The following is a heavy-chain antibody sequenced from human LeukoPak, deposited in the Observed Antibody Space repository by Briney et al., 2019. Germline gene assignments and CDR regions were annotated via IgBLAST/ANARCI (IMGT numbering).Heavy chain of an antibody. D-gene: IGHD6-6*01. J-gene: IGHJ4*02. CDR1: GFSFSGHW. CDR2: ISPTGSTT. V-gene: IGHV3-74*01. CDR3: ARGPNSNWSGLDF. Sequence: SGGCLRLSCTASGFSFSGHWMHWARQLPGKGLVWFSRISPTGSTTSYADSVKGRFTVSSDNAKNTLYLQVNNLRAEDTAVYYCARGPNSNWSGLDFWGQGTLLTVSS.